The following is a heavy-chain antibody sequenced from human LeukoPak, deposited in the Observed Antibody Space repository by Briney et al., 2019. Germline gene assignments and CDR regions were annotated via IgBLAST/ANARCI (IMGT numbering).Heavy chain of an antibody. CDR1: GFTFSSYA. V-gene: IGHV3-23*01. J-gene: IGHJ3*02. CDR2: ISGSGGST. D-gene: IGHD3-22*01. CDR3: AVLCIVVVNHHDALDI. Sequence: GGSLRLSCAASGFTFSSYAMSWVRQAPGKGLEWVSAISGSGGSTYYADSVKGRFTISRDNSKNTLYLQMNSLRAEDTAVYYCAVLCIVVVNHHDALDIWGQGTMVTVSS.